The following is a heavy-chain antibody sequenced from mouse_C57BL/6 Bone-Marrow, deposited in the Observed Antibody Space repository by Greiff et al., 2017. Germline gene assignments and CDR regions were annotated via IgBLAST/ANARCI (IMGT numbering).Heavy chain of an antibody. CDR3: ARWNYYGSRGAMDY. D-gene: IGHD1-1*01. CDR2: IDPSDSYT. Sequence: QVQLQQPGAELVMPGASVKLSCKASGYTFTSYWMHWVKQRPGQGLEWIGEIDPSDSYTNYNQKFKGKSTLTVYKSSSTAYMQLSSLTSEDSAVYYCARWNYYGSRGAMDYWGQGTSGTVSS. J-gene: IGHJ4*01. CDR1: GYTFTSYW. V-gene: IGHV1-69*01.